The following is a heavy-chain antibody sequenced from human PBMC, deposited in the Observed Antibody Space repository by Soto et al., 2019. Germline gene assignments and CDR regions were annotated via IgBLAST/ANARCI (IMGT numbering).Heavy chain of an antibody. CDR2: ISSSGSTI. D-gene: IGHD2-2*03. V-gene: IGHV3-48*03. CDR1: GFSFSSYE. Sequence: EVQLVESGGGLVQPGGSLRLSCAASGFSFSSYEMNWVRQAPGKGLEWVSYISSSGSTIYYADSVKGRFTISRDNAKNSLYLQMNSLRAEDTAVYYCATTGWMGGMDVWGQGTTVTVSS. CDR3: ATTGWMGGMDV. J-gene: IGHJ6*02.